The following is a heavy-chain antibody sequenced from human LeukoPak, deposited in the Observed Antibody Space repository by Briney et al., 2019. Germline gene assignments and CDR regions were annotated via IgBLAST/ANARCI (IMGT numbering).Heavy chain of an antibody. CDR2: GYYSGST. Sequence: PSETLSLTCTVSGVSISSRSYYWGWLRQPPGKGLEWIGSGYYSGSTYYNPSLRSRVTISVDTSKNQFSLKLSSVTAADTAVYYCARANYYDSSGLRYWGQGTLVTVSS. V-gene: IGHV4-39*07. J-gene: IGHJ4*02. CDR3: ARANYYDSSGLRY. CDR1: GVSISSRSYY. D-gene: IGHD3-22*01.